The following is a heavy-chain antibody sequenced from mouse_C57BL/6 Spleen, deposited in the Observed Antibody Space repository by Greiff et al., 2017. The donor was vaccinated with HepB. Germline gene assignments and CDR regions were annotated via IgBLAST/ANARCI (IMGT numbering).Heavy chain of an antibody. Sequence: EVQGVESGGGLVQPGGSLSLSCAASGFTFTDYYMSWVRQPPGKALEWLGFIRNKANGYTTEYSASVKGRFTISRDNSQSILYLQMNALRAEDSATYYCARYRITTVVEDWYFDVWGTGTTVTVSS. CDR2: IRNKANGYTT. D-gene: IGHD1-1*01. CDR3: ARYRITTVVEDWYFDV. V-gene: IGHV7-3*01. CDR1: GFTFTDYY. J-gene: IGHJ1*03.